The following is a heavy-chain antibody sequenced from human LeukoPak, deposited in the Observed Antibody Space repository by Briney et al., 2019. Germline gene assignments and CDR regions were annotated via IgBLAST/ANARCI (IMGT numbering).Heavy chain of an antibody. CDR1: GDSISSSSYS. J-gene: IGHJ5*02. CDR3: ARHWYCSGGSCGPYNWFDP. CDR2: INHSGST. D-gene: IGHD2-15*01. Sequence: SETLSLTCTVSGDSISSSSYSWGWIRQPPGKGLEWIGEINHSGSTNYNPSLKSRVTISVDTSKNQFSLKLSSVTAADTAVYYCARHWYCSGGSCGPYNWFDPWGQGTLVTVSS. V-gene: IGHV4-39*01.